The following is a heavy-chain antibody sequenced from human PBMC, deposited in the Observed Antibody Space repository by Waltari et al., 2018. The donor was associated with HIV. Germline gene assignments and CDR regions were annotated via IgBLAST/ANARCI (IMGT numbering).Heavy chain of an antibody. CDR2: IYYSGST. Sequence: QVQLQESGPGLVKPSETLSLTCTVSGGSVSSGSYYWSWTRQPPGKGLEWIGYIYYSGSTNYNPSLKSRVTISVDTSKNQFSLKLSSVTAADTAVYYCASSETRTGQLGYWGQGTLVTVSS. CDR3: ASSETRTGQLGY. CDR1: GGSVSSGSYY. J-gene: IGHJ4*02. D-gene: IGHD7-27*01. V-gene: IGHV4-61*01.